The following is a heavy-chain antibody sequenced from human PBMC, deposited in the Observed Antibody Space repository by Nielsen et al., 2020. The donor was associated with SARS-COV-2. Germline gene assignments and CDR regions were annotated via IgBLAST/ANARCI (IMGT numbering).Heavy chain of an antibody. V-gene: IGHV3-21*01. J-gene: IGHJ5*02. CDR2: ISSSSSYI. CDR3: ARDATQDGYIPRPNWFDP. Sequence: GESLKISCAASGFTFSSYSMNWVRQAPGKGLEWVSSISSSSSYIYYADSVKGRFTISRDNAKNSLYLQMNSLRAEDTAVYYCARDATQDGYIPRPNWFDPWGQGTLVTVSS. D-gene: IGHD5-24*01. CDR1: GFTFSSYS.